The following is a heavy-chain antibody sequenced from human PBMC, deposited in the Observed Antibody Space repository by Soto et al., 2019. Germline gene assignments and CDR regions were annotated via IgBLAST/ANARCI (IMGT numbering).Heavy chain of an antibody. CDR3: AHITRRIQLWFGIDF. D-gene: IGHD5-18*01. CDR2: IYWDDDK. CDR1: GFSLSTSGVG. J-gene: IGHJ4*02. V-gene: IGHV2-5*02. Sequence: QITLKESGPTLVKPTQTLTLTCTFSGFSLSTSGVGVGWIRQPPGKALEWLALIYWDDDKRYSPSLKSRLTLTKGPFKNQVALIITHMTPVVTATAYCAHITRRIQLWFGIDFWGQGSLVPVS.